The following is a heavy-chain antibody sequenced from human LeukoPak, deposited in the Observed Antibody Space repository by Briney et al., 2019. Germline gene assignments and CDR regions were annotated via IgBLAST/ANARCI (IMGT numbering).Heavy chain of an antibody. J-gene: IGHJ4*02. CDR3: ATDRSIPVATIIGGG. V-gene: IGHV1-69-2*01. Sequence: ASVKVSCKVSGYTFTDYYMHWVQQAPGKELEWMGLVDPEDGETIYAEKFQGRVTITADTSTDTAYMELSSLRSEDTAVYYCATDRSIPVATIIGGGWGQGTLVTVSS. CDR1: GYTFTDYY. CDR2: VDPEDGET. D-gene: IGHD5-12*01.